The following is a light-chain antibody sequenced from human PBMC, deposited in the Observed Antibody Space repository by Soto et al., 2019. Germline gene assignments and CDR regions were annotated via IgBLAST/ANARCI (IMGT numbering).Light chain of an antibody. Sequence: DIQMTQSPSTLSASVGDRVTITCRASQSISSWLAWYQQKPGKAPKLLIYDASSLESGVPSRFSGSGSETEFTLTISSLQPDDFATYYCQQYNSYSATFGPGTKVDVK. CDR3: QQYNSYSAT. CDR1: QSISSW. V-gene: IGKV1-5*01. J-gene: IGKJ3*01. CDR2: DAS.